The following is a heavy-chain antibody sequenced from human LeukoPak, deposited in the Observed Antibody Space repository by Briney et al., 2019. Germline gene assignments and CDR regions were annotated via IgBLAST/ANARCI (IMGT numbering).Heavy chain of an antibody. CDR2: IFYSGALFSRGDT. CDR3: ASWRGYRGYDYGFDY. CDR1: GDAVINNHYY. J-gene: IGHJ4*02. D-gene: IGHD5-12*01. V-gene: IGHV4-39*07. Sequence: SETLSLTCNVSGDAVINNHYYWGWIRQSPGKGLEWIANIFYSGALFSRGDTYYNPSLKSPVTISVDTSKNQFSLKVRSVTAADTAVYYCASWRGYRGYDYGFDYWGQGTLVTVSS.